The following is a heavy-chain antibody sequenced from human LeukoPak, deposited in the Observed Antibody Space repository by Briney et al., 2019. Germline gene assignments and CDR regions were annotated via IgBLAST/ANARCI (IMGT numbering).Heavy chain of an antibody. CDR1: GYTFTSYG. D-gene: IGHD2-15*01. CDR3: ARGDCSGGSCYSIHDYYYYYYMDV. V-gene: IGHV1-18*01. CDR2: ISAYNGNT. J-gene: IGHJ6*03. Sequence: GASVKVSCKASGYTFTSYGISWVRQAPGQGLEWMGWISAYNGNTNYAQKLQGRVTMTTDTSTSTAYMELGSLRSDDTAVYYCARGDCSGGSCYSIHDYYYYYYMDVWGKGTTVTVSS.